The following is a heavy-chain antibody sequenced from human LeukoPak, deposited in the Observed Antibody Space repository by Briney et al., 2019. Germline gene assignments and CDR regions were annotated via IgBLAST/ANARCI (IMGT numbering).Heavy chain of an antibody. CDR2: FDPEDGET. D-gene: IGHD2/OR15-2a*01. V-gene: IGHV1-24*01. Sequence: ASVKVSCKVSGYTHTELSMHWMRQAHGIGHDWMGGFDPEDGETIYAQKFQGRVTMTEDTATDTAYMELSSLRSEDTAVYYCATGFYETEAFDIWGQGTMVTVST. J-gene: IGHJ3*02. CDR1: GYTHTELS. CDR3: ATGFYETEAFDI.